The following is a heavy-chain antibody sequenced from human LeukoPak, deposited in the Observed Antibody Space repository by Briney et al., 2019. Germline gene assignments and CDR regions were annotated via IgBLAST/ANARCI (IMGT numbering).Heavy chain of an antibody. CDR1: GGPITTYY. CDR3: ARAPRITIFGVVIRGNVFDM. Sequence: SETLSLTCTVSGGPITTYYLSWIRQSAGMGLEWIGRISGSGVITYNPSLKSRVILSLDTSNNHFSLKLISVTAADTAVYYCARAPRITIFGVVIRGNVFDMWGQGTMVSVSS. CDR2: ISGSGVI. D-gene: IGHD3-3*01. J-gene: IGHJ3*02. V-gene: IGHV4-4*07.